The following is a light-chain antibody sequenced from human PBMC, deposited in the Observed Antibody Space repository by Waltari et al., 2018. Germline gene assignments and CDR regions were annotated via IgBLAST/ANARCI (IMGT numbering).Light chain of an antibody. V-gene: IGKV4-1*01. CDR3: QQFYSTPLT. J-gene: IGKJ4*01. Sequence: DIVMTQSPDSLAVSLGERATINCKSSQSIFYSSTNKNYLACYQQKPGQPPKLLIYWASTRESGVPDRFSGTGSGTDFTLTISSLQAGDVAVYYCQQFYSTPLTFGGGTKVEIK. CDR1: QSIFYSSTNKNY. CDR2: WAS.